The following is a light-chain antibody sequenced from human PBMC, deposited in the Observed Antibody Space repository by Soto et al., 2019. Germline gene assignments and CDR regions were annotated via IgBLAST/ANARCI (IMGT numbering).Light chain of an antibody. CDR1: STHFVSYNR. CDR2: EAS. V-gene: IGLV2-18*01. CDR3: SFSTTETPYV. J-gene: IGLJ1*01. Sequence: QAPRTPPPTVSGSPGQAVTISCTGTSTHFVSYNRVCWYQQPPGTAPKLIIYEASNRPSGVHDRFSGSKSGNTASLTISGLQSAAEADYYCSFSTTETPYVLGTGTKVTVL.